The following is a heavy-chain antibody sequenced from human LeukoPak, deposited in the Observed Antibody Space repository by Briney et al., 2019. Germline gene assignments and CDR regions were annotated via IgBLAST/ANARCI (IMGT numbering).Heavy chain of an antibody. CDR3: ARVDGVHYDYVWGSPYLGY. CDR1: GYTYTSYG. CDR2: ISAYNGNT. V-gene: IGHV1-18*01. Sequence: ASVKVSCKASGYTYTSYGISWVRQAPGQGLEWMGRISAYNGNTNYAQKLQGRVTMTTDTSTSTAYMELRSLRSDDTAVYYCARVDGVHYDYVWGSPYLGYWGQGTLVTVSS. D-gene: IGHD3-16*01. J-gene: IGHJ4*02.